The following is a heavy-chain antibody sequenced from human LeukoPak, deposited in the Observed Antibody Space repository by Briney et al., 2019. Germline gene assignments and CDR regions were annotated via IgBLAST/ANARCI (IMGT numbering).Heavy chain of an antibody. CDR1: GVNSRSYV. D-gene: IGHD6-19*01. J-gene: IGHJ4*02. V-gene: IGHV3-23*01. Sequence: GGSLRVSSAPSGVNSRSYVISSVREAAGPGREWVSTVSGCDVATYYADSVRGRHTISRDNSKNTLYLQMNSLRAEDTAVYFCARDSPLKGYNSGWATNSFDFWGQGTLVTVSS. CDR2: VSGCDVAT. CDR3: ARDSPLKGYNSGWATNSFDF.